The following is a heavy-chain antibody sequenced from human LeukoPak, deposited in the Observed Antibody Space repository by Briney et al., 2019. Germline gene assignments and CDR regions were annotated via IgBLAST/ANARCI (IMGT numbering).Heavy chain of an antibody. CDR1: GGSISSYY. V-gene: IGHV4-59*08. CDR2: IYYSGST. CDR3: ARRYSSGWHVYYGTDV. D-gene: IGHD6-19*01. Sequence: SETLSLTCTVSGGSISSYYWSWIRQPPGKGLEWIGYIYYSGSTNYNPSLKSRVTISVDTSKNQSSLKLSSVTAADTAVYYCARRYSSGWHVYYGTDVWGQGTTVTVSS. J-gene: IGHJ6*02.